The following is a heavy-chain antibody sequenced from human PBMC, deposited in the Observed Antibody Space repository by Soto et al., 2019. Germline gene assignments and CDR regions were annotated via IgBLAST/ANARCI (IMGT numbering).Heavy chain of an antibody. CDR2: MNPNSGNT. J-gene: IGHJ4*02. CDR3: ARAIRYQLLSDY. Sequence: QVQLVQSGAEVKKPGASVKVSCKASGYTFTNYDINWVRQTTGQGLEWMGWMNPNSGNTGFAQKFQGRVTMTRSTSISTAYMELSSLRSDDTAVYYCARAIRYQLLSDYWGQGTLVTVSS. D-gene: IGHD2-2*01. V-gene: IGHV1-8*01. CDR1: GYTFTNYD.